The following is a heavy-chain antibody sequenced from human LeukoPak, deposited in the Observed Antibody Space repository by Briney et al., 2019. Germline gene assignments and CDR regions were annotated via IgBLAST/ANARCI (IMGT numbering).Heavy chain of an antibody. J-gene: IGHJ4*02. D-gene: IGHD5-18*01. CDR2: IKQDGNEK. V-gene: IGHV3-7*05. CDR3: ARDTGYGSDY. Sequence: GGSLRLSCAASGFTFTSNWMNWVRQAPGKGLEWVANIKQDGNEKYYVDSVKGRFTISRDNAKNSLYLHMNSLRAEDTAVYYCARDTGYGSDYWGQGTLVTVSS. CDR1: GFTFTSNW.